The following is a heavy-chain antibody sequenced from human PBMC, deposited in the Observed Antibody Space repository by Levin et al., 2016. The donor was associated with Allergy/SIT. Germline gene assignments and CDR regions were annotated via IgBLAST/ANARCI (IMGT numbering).Heavy chain of an antibody. Sequence: GESLKISCAASGFTFSSYSMNWVRQAPGKGLEWVSSISSSSSYIYYADSVKGRFTISRDNAKNSLYLQMNSLRAEDTALYYCAKDMEVAGTHGAFDIWGQGTMVTVSS. CDR3: AKDMEVAGTHGAFDI. CDR1: GFTFSSYS. J-gene: IGHJ3*02. D-gene: IGHD6-19*01. CDR2: ISSSSSYI. V-gene: IGHV3-21*04.